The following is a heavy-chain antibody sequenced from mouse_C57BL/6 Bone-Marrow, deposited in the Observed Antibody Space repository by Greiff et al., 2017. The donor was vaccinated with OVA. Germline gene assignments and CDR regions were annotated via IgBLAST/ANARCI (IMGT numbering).Heavy chain of an antibody. J-gene: IGHJ4*01. CDR1: GFNIKDDY. Sequence: EVQLQQSGAELVRPGASVKLSCTASGFNIKDDYMHWVKQRPEQGLEWIGWIDPENGDTDYASKFQGKATITADKSSNTAYLQLSSLTSEDTAVYYCTTLSTMVTTGDYWGQGTSVTVSS. CDR2: IDPENGDT. CDR3: TTLSTMVTTGDY. V-gene: IGHV14-4*01. D-gene: IGHD2-2*01.